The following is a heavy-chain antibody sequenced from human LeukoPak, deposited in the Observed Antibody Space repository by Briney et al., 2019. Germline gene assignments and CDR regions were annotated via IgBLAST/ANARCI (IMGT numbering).Heavy chain of an antibody. Sequence: GGSLRLSCAASGFTFSNYWMSWVRQAPGKGLEWVANIKQDGSETYYVDSVKGRFTTSRDNAKNSLFLQMNSLTAEDTAVYYCARKGGTRGPLNYWGQGTLVTVSS. D-gene: IGHD2-8*01. CDR1: GFTFSNYW. V-gene: IGHV3-7*01. J-gene: IGHJ4*02. CDR2: IKQDGSET. CDR3: ARKGGTRGPLNY.